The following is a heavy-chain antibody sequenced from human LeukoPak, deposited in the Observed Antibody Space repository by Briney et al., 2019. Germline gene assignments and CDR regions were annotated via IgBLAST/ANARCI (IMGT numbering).Heavy chain of an antibody. V-gene: IGHV3-7*01. CDR2: IKQDGSEK. J-gene: IGHJ3*02. CDR3: ASDSSSGWPDDAFDI. Sequence: GGSLRLSCAASGFTFSSYGMHWVRQAPGKGVEWVANIKQDGSEKYYVDSVKGRFTISRDNAKNSLYLQMNSLRAEDTAVYYCASDSSSGWPDDAFDIWGQGTMVTVSS. D-gene: IGHD6-19*01. CDR1: GFTFSSYG.